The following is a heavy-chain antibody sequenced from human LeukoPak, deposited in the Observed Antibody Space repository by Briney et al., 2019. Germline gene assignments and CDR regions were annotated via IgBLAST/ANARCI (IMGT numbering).Heavy chain of an antibody. J-gene: IGHJ3*02. Sequence: SETLPLTCAVSGYSISSGYYWGWIRQPPGQGLEWIGSIYHSGSTYYNPSLKSRVTISVDTSKNQFSLKLSSVTAADTGVYYCARSVLRILEWSPLGAFDIWGQGTMVTVSP. CDR3: ARSVLRILEWSPLGAFDI. V-gene: IGHV4-38-2*01. D-gene: IGHD3-3*01. CDR1: GYSISSGYY. CDR2: IYHSGST.